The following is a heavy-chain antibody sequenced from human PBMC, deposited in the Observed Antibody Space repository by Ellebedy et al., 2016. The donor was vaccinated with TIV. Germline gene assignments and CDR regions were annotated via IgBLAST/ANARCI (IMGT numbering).Heavy chain of an antibody. CDR1: GFTFSSYA. CDR2: ISGSGGST. V-gene: IGHV3-23*01. D-gene: IGHD1-1*01. J-gene: IGHJ6*03. CDR3: AKTAVNYNQYYYYYMDV. Sequence: GESLKISCAASGFTFSSYAMSWVRQAPGKGLEWVSAISGSGGSTYYADSVKGRFTISRDNSKNTLYLQMNSLRAEDTAVYYCAKTAVNYNQYYYYYMDVWGKGTTVTVSS.